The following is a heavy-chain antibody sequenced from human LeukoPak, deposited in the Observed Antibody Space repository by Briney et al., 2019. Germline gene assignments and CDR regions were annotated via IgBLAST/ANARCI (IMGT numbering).Heavy chain of an antibody. CDR1: GGSISSYY. Sequence: SETLSLTCTVSGGSISSYYWSWIRQPPGKGLEWIGYIYYSGSTNYNPSLKSRVTISVDTSKNQFSLQLSSVTAADTAVYYCARDYGGTFDYWGQGTLVTVSS. J-gene: IGHJ4*02. V-gene: IGHV4-59*01. CDR2: IYYSGST. CDR3: ARDYGGTFDY. D-gene: IGHD4-23*01.